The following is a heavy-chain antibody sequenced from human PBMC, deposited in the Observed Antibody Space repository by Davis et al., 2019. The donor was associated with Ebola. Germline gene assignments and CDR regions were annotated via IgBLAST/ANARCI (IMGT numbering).Heavy chain of an antibody. V-gene: IGHV4-59*12. CDR2: IYHGGNT. D-gene: IGHD3-22*01. Sequence: MPSETLSLTCTVSGGSISTDYWSWIRQPPGKGLEWIGEIYHGGNTNYNPSLKSRAIISVDKSKNQFSLKLSSVTAADTAVYYCARDYYDSNGYLYYFDSWGQGTLVTVSS. J-gene: IGHJ4*02. CDR3: ARDYYDSNGYLYYFDS. CDR1: GGSISTDY.